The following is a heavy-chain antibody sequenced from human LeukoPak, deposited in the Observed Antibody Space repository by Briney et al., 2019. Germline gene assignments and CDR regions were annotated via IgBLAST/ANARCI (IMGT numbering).Heavy chain of an antibody. CDR1: GYTFTSYG. CDR2: ISAYNGNT. D-gene: IGHD1-14*01. CDR3: ASYFSPRGPPPESYFQH. Sequence: ASVKVSCKASGYTFTSYGISWVRQAPGQGLELMGWISAYNGNTNYAQKLQGRVTMTTDTSTSTAYMELRSLRSDDTAVYYCASYFSPRGPPPESYFQHWGQGTLVTVSS. J-gene: IGHJ1*01. V-gene: IGHV1-18*01.